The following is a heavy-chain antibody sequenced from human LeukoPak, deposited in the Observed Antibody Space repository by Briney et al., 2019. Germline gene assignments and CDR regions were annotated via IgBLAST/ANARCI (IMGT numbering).Heavy chain of an antibody. Sequence: ASVKVSCKASGYTFVNFGLIWVRQAPGQGLEWMGWISPENGDTNYAQTFQDRVTMTTDTSTNTAYMELRSLTSDDTAVYFCARVFGYYYFYMAVWGEGTTVIISS. CDR1: GYTFVNFG. J-gene: IGHJ6*03. V-gene: IGHV1-18*01. CDR2: ISPENGDT. CDR3: ARVFGYYYFYMAV. D-gene: IGHD3/OR15-3a*01.